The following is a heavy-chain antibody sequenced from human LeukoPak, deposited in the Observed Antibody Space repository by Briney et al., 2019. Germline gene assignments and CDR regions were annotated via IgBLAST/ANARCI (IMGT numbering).Heavy chain of an antibody. Sequence: GGSLRLSCAASGFTFSSYSMNWVRQAPGKGLEWVSSISSSSSYIYYADSVKGRFTISRDNSKNTLYLQMNSLRAEDTAVYYCAKDSVVVVVASGGYWGQGTLVTVSS. CDR3: AKDSVVVVVASGGY. J-gene: IGHJ4*02. CDR2: ISSSSSYI. CDR1: GFTFSSYS. D-gene: IGHD2-15*01. V-gene: IGHV3-21*04.